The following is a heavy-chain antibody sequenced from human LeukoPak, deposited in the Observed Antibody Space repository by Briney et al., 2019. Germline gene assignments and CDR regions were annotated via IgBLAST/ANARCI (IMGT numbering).Heavy chain of an antibody. Sequence: SETLSLTCAVYGGSFSGYYWSWIRQPPGKGLEWIGEINHSGSTNYNPSLKSRVTISVDTSKNQFSLKLSSVTAADTAVYYCARGQPVWSYRRYYFDYWGQGTLVTVSS. CDR1: GGSFSGYY. J-gene: IGHJ4*02. V-gene: IGHV4-34*01. CDR2: INHSGST. CDR3: ARGQPVWSYRRYYFDY. D-gene: IGHD3-10*01.